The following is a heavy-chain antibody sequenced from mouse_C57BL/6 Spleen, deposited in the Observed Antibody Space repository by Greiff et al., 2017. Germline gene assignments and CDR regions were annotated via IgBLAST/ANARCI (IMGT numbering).Heavy chain of an antibody. J-gene: IGHJ1*03. V-gene: IGHV1-64*01. CDR1: GYTFTSYW. CDR2: IHPNSGST. D-gene: IGHD1-1*01. Sequence: QVQLQQPGAELVKPGASVKLSCKASGYTFTSYWMHWVKQRPGQGLEWIGMIHPNSGSTNYNEKFKSKATLTVDKSSSTAYMRLSSLTSEDSAVYYWARSYYYGSSYYWYFDVWGTGTTVTVSS. CDR3: ARSYYYGSSYYWYFDV.